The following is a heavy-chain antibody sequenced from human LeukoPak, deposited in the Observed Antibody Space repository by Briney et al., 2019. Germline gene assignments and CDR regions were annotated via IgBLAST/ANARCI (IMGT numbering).Heavy chain of an antibody. CDR1: GGSISSSSYY. V-gene: IGHV4-39*07. D-gene: IGHD3-16*02. Sequence: PSETLSLTCTVSGGSISSSSYYWGWIRQPPGKGLEWIGSIYYSGSTYYNPSLKSRVTISVDTSKNQFSLKLSSVTAADTAVYYCARDRRLGELSPRFDYWGQGTLVTVSS. CDR2: IYYSGST. J-gene: IGHJ4*02. CDR3: ARDRRLGELSPRFDY.